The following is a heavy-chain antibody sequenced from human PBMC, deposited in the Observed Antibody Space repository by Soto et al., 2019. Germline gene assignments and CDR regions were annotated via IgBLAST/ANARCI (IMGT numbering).Heavy chain of an antibody. CDR2: VSAYNGNT. V-gene: IGHV1-18*01. Sequence: GASVKVSCKASGYTFTSYGISWVRQAPGQGLERMGWVSAYNGNTNYAQKLQGRVTMTTDTSTSTAYMELRSLRSDDTALFYFARGLGIAAARQANDYWGQGTLVTVSS. CDR1: GYTFTSYG. D-gene: IGHD6-13*01. J-gene: IGHJ4*02. CDR3: ARGLGIAAARQANDY.